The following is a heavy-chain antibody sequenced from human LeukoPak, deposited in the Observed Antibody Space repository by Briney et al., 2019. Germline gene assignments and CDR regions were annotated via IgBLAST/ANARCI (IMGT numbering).Heavy chain of an antibody. Sequence: AVKVSCKASGGTFSSYAISWVRQAPGQELEWMGRIIPIFGIANYAQKFQGRVTITADKSTSTAYMELSSLRSEDTAVYYCARDAGVGAAPEAAFDIWGQGTMVTVSS. CDR2: IIPIFGIA. CDR3: ARDAGVGAAPEAAFDI. V-gene: IGHV1-69*04. J-gene: IGHJ3*02. D-gene: IGHD1-26*01. CDR1: GGTFSSYA.